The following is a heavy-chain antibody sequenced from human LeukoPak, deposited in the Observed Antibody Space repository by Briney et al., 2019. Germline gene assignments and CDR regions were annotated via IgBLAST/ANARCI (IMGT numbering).Heavy chain of an antibody. Sequence: SETLSLTCTVSGGSISSYYWSWIRQPPGKGLEWIGYIYYSGSTNYNPSLKSRVTISVDTSKNQFSLKLSSVTAADTAVYYCAREGPNCSGGSCYSIYSVGWYFDLWGRGTLVTVSS. D-gene: IGHD2-15*01. CDR2: IYYSGST. V-gene: IGHV4-59*01. CDR3: AREGPNCSGGSCYSIYSVGWYFDL. CDR1: GGSISSYY. J-gene: IGHJ2*01.